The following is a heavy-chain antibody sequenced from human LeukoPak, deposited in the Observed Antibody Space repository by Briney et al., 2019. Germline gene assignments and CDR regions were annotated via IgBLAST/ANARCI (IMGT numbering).Heavy chain of an antibody. CDR3: TRVALSIAAARSMNFQH. Sequence: ASVKVSCKASGGTFSSYAISWVRQAPGQGLEWMGRIIPILGIANYAQKFQGRVTITADKSTSTAYMELSSLRSEDTAVYYCTRVALSIAAARSMNFQHWGQGTLVTVSS. CDR1: GGTFSSYA. D-gene: IGHD6-13*01. CDR2: IIPILGIA. V-gene: IGHV1-69*04. J-gene: IGHJ1*01.